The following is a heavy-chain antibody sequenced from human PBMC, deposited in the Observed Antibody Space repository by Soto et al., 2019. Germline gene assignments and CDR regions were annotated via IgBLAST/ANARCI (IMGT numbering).Heavy chain of an antibody. D-gene: IGHD4-4*01. CDR2: ISGSGGST. J-gene: IGHJ6*02. CDR1: GFTFSSYA. Sequence: EVQLLESGGGLVQPGGSLRLSCAASGFTFSSYAMSWVRQAPGKGLEWVSAISGSGGSTYYADSVKGRFTISRDNSKNTLYLQMNSLRAEDTAVYYCPKDQFPLHVYGMDVWGQGTTVTVSS. V-gene: IGHV3-23*01. CDR3: PKDQFPLHVYGMDV.